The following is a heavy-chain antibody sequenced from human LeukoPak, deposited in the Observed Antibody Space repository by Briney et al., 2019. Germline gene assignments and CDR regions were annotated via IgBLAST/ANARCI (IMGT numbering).Heavy chain of an antibody. J-gene: IGHJ4*02. CDR3: ATDFTASYRLDY. V-gene: IGHV3-48*02. Sequence: GGSLRLSCAASGFSFSNYAMHWVRQAPGKGLEWLSYISSSSSTIYYADSVKGRFTISRDNARNSLYLQMNSLRDEDTAVYYCATDFTASYRLDYWGQGTLVTVSS. CDR2: ISSSSSTI. D-gene: IGHD3-16*02. CDR1: GFSFSNYA.